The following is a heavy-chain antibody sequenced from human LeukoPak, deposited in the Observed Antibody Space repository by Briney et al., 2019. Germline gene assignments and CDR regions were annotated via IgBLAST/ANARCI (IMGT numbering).Heavy chain of an antibody. D-gene: IGHD1-14*01. CDR3: ASGPEGRDY. J-gene: IGHJ4*02. CDR1: GGSISSFY. Sequence: SENLSLTCTVSGGSISSFYWSWIRQPPGKELEWIGHIHHSGGTNYNPSLKSRVSISLDMSKNQFSLKLNSVTAADTAMYYGASGPEGRDYWGQGTLVTVSS. V-gene: IGHV4-59*13. CDR2: IHHSGGT.